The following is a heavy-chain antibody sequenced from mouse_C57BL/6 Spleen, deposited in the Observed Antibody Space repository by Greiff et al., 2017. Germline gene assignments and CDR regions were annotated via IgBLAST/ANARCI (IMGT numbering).Heavy chain of an antibody. V-gene: IGHV3-6*01. CDR2: ISYDGSN. CDR1: GYSITSGYY. Sequence: EVQLQESGPGLVKPSQSLSLTCSVTGYSITSGYYWNWIRQFPGNKLEWMGYISYDGSNNYNPSLKNRISITRDTSKNQFFLKLNSVTTEDTATYYCARDVGTAQATPYFDYWGQGTTLTVSS. J-gene: IGHJ2*01. D-gene: IGHD3-2*02. CDR3: ARDVGTAQATPYFDY.